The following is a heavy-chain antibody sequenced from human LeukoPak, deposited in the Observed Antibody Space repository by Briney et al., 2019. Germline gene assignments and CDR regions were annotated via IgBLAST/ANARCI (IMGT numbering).Heavy chain of an antibody. D-gene: IGHD3-10*01. Sequence: ASGKVSRKASNSTFTSYGFSWVRLPPGQGMGLVAWINAYNGDTNYAQKLQGRVTLTTETSTSTAYMELRSLRSYDTAVYYCARDGSGVWFDYWGQGTLVTVSS. CDR1: NSTFTSYG. CDR2: INAYNGDT. J-gene: IGHJ4*02. CDR3: ARDGSGVWFDY. V-gene: IGHV1-18*01.